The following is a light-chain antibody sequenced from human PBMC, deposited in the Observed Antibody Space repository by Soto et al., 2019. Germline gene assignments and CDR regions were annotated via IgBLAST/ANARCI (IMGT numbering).Light chain of an antibody. Sequence: EIVLTQSPGTLSLSPGERATLSCRASQSVSSKYLAWYQQKPGQAPRVLIYGTSIRASGVPERFSGGGSGTDFTLTITRLEPEDFAVYYCQQYRGSFGQGTKLEMK. CDR3: QQYRGS. V-gene: IGKV3-20*01. CDR2: GTS. CDR1: QSVSSKY. J-gene: IGKJ2*04.